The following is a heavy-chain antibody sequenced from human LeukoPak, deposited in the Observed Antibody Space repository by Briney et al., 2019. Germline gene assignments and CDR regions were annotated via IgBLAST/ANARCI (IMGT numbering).Heavy chain of an antibody. CDR3: ARDQGYGDYGCDY. CDR1: GYTLTNYG. Sequence: ASVKVSCKASGYTLTNYGISWMRQAPGQGLEWMGWISAYNGYTNSAQKLQGRLTMTTDTSTSTAYMELRSLRSDDTAVYYCARDQGYGDYGCDYWGQGTLVTVSS. J-gene: IGHJ4*02. V-gene: IGHV1-18*01. CDR2: ISAYNGYT. D-gene: IGHD4-17*01.